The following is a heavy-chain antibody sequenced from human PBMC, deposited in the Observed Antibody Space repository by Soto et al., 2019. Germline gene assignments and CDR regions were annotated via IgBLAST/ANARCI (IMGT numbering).Heavy chain of an antibody. CDR2: ISYDGSNK. D-gene: IGHD1-26*01. J-gene: IGHJ6*02. CDR1: GFTFSSYA. V-gene: IGHV3-30-3*01. CDR3: ARVYSGSYIRDYYYYGMDV. Sequence: GGSLRLSCAASGFTFSSYAMHWVRQAPGKGLEWVAVISYDGSNKYYADSVKGRFTISRDNSKNTLYLQMNSLRAEDTAVYYCARVYSGSYIRDYYYYGMDVWGQGTTVTVS.